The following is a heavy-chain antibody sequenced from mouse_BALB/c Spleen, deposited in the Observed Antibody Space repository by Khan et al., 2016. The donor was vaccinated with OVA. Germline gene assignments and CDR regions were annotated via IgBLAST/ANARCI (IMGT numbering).Heavy chain of an antibody. CDR3: ARGRAY. J-gene: IGHJ3*01. V-gene: IGHV3-2*02. CDR2: INYSGST. D-gene: IGHD3-3*01. Sequence: EVELVESGPGLVKPSQSLSLTCTVTGYSVTSDYAWNWIRQFPGNKLEWMGYINYSGSTSYTPSLKSRISINRDTSKNQFFLQLSSVTTEDTATYYCARGRAYWGQGTLVTVSA. CDR1: GYSVTSDYA.